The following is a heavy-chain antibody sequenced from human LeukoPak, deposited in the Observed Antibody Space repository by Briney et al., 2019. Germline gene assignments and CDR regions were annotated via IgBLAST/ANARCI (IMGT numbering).Heavy chain of an antibody. D-gene: IGHD3-3*01. J-gene: IGHJ4*02. CDR1: GFTFSSYS. CDR2: ISSSSSYI. Sequence: GGSLRLSCAASGFTFSSYSMNWVRQAPGKGLEWVSSISSSSSYIYYADSVKGRFTISRDNAKNSLYLQMNSLRAEDTAVYYCARDFDWSPGGPLYDFWSGYYTATPFDYWGQGTLVTVSS. CDR3: ARDFDWSPGGPLYDFWSGYYTATPFDY. V-gene: IGHV3-21*01.